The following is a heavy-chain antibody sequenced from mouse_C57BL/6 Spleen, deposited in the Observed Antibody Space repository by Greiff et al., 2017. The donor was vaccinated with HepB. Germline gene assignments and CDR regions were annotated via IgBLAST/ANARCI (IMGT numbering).Heavy chain of an antibody. D-gene: IGHD2-2*01. CDR1: GYTFTSYW. Sequence: VQLQQPGAELVRPGSSVKLSCKASGYTFTSYWMHWVKQRPIQGLEWIGNIDPSDSETHYNQKFKDKATLTVDKSSSTAYMQLSSLTSEDSAVYYCARGYDRYAMDYWGQGTSVTVSS. CDR3: ARGYDRYAMDY. V-gene: IGHV1-52*01. J-gene: IGHJ4*01. CDR2: IDPSDSET.